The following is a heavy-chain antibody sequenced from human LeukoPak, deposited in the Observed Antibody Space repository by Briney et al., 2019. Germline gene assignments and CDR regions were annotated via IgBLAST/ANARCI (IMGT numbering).Heavy chain of an antibody. CDR1: GFTFSSYA. CDR2: ISGSGGST. V-gene: IGHV3-23*01. J-gene: IGHJ4*02. D-gene: IGHD1-26*01. CDR3: AKDRYSGSFRFDY. Sequence: QSGGSLRLSCAASGFTFSSYAMSWVRQAPGKGLEWVSAISGSGGSTYYADSVKGRFTISRDNSKNTLYLQMNSLRAEDTAVYYCAKDRYSGSFRFDYWGQGTLVTVSS.